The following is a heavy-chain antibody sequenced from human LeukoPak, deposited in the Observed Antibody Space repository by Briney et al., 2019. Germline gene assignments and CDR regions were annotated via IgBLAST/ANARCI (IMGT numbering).Heavy chain of an antibody. CDR3: ASTGSSGYYFRDGMDV. Sequence: GGSLRLSCAASGFTFSSYAMHWVRQAPGKGLEWVAVISYDGSNKYYADSVKGRFTISRDNSKNTLYLQMNSLRAEDAAVYYCASTGSSGYYFRDGMDVWGQGTTVTVS. D-gene: IGHD3-22*01. J-gene: IGHJ6*02. CDR1: GFTFSSYA. V-gene: IGHV3-30-3*01. CDR2: ISYDGSNK.